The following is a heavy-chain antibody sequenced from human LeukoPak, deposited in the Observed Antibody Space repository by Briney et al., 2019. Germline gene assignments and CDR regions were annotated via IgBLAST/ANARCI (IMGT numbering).Heavy chain of an antibody. CDR1: GFSFSSYA. CDR3: AELGITMIGGV. J-gene: IGHJ6*04. V-gene: IGHV3-23*01. Sequence: GGSLRLSCAASGFSFSSYAMSWVRQAPGKGLEWVSLISGCGGSTYYADSVKGRFTISRDNAKNSLYLQMNSLRAEDTAVYYCAELGITMIGGVWGKGTTVTISS. D-gene: IGHD3-10*02. CDR2: ISGCGGST.